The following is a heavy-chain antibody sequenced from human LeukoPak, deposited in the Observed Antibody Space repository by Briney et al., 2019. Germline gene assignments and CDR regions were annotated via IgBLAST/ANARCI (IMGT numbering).Heavy chain of an antibody. D-gene: IGHD3-22*01. J-gene: IGHJ4*02. Sequence: ASVKVSCKASRYTFTSYDINWVRQAPGQGLEWMGIINPSGGSTSYAQKFQGRVTMTRDTSTSTVYMELSSLRSEDTAVYYCAREGYYDSSGYYYGVLGYWGQGTLVTVSS. CDR3: AREGYYDSSGYYYGVLGY. CDR2: INPSGGST. V-gene: IGHV1-46*01. CDR1: RYTFTSYD.